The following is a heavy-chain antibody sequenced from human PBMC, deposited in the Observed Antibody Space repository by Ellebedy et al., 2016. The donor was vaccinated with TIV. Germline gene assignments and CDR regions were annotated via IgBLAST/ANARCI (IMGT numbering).Heavy chain of an antibody. CDR2: MHNSGSP. CDR1: GGSITSNY. D-gene: IGHD2-21*02. J-gene: IGHJ3*02. Sequence: MPSETLSLTFLVSGGSITSNYWSWVRQPPGKGLEWIAYMHNSGSPNYNPSLKSRVTISADTSKNQVSLKLTSVTAADTAVYYCARVKRNCGGDCFPFDMWGQGTMVSVSS. CDR3: ARVKRNCGGDCFPFDM. V-gene: IGHV4-59*01.